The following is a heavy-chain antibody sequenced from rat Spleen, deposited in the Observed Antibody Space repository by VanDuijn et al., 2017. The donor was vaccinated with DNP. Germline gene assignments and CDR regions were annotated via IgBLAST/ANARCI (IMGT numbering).Heavy chain of an antibody. CDR2: ISYSGST. D-gene: IGHD1-6*01. CDR1: GYSITSDY. J-gene: IGHJ3*01. CDR3: ARSSSILDYFNY. V-gene: IGHV3-1*01. Sequence: EVQLQESGPGLVKPSQSLSLTCSVTGYSITSDYWGWIRKFPGNKMEWMGYISYSGSTSYNPSLKSRISITRDTSKNQFFLQLNSVTTEDTATYYCARSSSILDYFNYWGQGTLVTVSS.